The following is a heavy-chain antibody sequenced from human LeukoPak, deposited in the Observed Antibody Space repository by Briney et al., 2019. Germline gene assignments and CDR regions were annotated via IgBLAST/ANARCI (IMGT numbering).Heavy chain of an antibody. J-gene: IGHJ5*02. Sequence: PGGSLRLSCAASGFTVSNNYMNWVCQAPGKGLEWVSVIYSGGSIYYADSVKGRFTISRDNSKNTLYLQMNSLRAEDTAVYYCASSPEQSSSWYEMRPDWFDPWGQGTLVTVSS. V-gene: IGHV3-53*01. CDR3: ASSPEQSSSWYEMRPDWFDP. CDR2: IYSGGSI. CDR1: GFTVSNNY. D-gene: IGHD6-13*01.